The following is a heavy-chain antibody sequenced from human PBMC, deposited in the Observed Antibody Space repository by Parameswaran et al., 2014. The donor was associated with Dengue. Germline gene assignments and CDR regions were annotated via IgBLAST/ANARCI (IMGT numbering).Heavy chain of an antibody. CDR3: ARAFGRGVDPYYTDFDSYYGIDV. V-gene: IGHV4-59*13. J-gene: IGHJ6*02. Sequence: PGKGLEWIGYIYYSGTTKYNPSFNSRVTLSVDTSKNHLSLRLDSVTAADTAVYYCARAFGRGVDPYYTDFDSYYGIDVWGPGTTVTVSS. CDR2: IYYSGTT. D-gene: IGHD3-3*01.